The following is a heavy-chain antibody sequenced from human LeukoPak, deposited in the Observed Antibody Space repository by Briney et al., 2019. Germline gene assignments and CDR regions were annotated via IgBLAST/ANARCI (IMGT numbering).Heavy chain of an antibody. CDR1: GFTFNNAW. V-gene: IGHV3-15*01. J-gene: IGHJ3*02. D-gene: IGHD1-1*01. CDR3: TMYNTGTLNI. Sequence: GGSLRLSCAASGFTFNNAWMRWVRQAPGKGLEWVGRMKSKADGGTIDYAAPVKGSFTISTDDTKNTLYLQMNSLKTDDTDVYYCTMYNTGTLNIWGKGTMVTVSP. CDR2: MKSKADGGTI.